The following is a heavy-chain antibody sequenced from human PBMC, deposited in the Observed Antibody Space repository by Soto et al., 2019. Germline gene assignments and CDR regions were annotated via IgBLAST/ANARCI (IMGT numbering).Heavy chain of an antibody. Sequence: QVQLVQSGAEVKKPGASVKVSCKASGYTFTTYEINWVRQVPGQGLEWMGWMSPSSGNTGYVDQFRGRVTMTSNTSLTTADMELSSLRSEDTAVYYCARVGGQLFGDHGMDVWGQGTTVTVS. CDR3: ARVGGQLFGDHGMDV. J-gene: IGHJ6*02. V-gene: IGHV1-8*01. D-gene: IGHD3-10*01. CDR1: GYTFTTYE. CDR2: MSPSSGNT.